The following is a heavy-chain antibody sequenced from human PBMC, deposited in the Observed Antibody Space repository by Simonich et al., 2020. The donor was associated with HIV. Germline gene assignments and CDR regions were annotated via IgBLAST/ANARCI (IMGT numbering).Heavy chain of an antibody. CDR1: GYSFTAYY. D-gene: IGHD7-27*01. Sequence: QVQLVQSGAEVKKPGASVKVSCKASGYSFTAYYIHWVRQAPGQGLEWMGRIYPHSGGTNYAQNFQGRVTMTRDTSISTAYMELSRLRSDDTAVYYCARGLTGYAFDIWGQGTMVTVSS. J-gene: IGHJ3*02. CDR2: IYPHSGGT. CDR3: ARGLTGYAFDI. V-gene: IGHV1-2*06.